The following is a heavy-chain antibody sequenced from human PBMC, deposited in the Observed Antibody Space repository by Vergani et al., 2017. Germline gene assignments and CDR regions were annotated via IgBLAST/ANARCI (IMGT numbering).Heavy chain of an antibody. CDR3: TKGSRGYTGYFFDY. CDR2: VSGSSATP. D-gene: IGHD5-12*01. J-gene: IGHJ4*02. V-gene: IGHV3-23*04. CDR1: GFTFSVYW. Sequence: EVQLVESGGGLVQPGGSLRLSCAASGFTFSVYWMHWVRQAPGKGLEWVSSVSGSSATPYYADSVKGRFIISRDNSKNTLHLQMNSLRADDTAVYYCTKGSRGYTGYFFDYWGQGTLATVSS.